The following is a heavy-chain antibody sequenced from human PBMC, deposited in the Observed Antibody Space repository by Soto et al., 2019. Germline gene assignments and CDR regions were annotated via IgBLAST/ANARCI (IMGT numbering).Heavy chain of an antibody. J-gene: IGHJ6*02. V-gene: IGHV3-23*01. CDR1: GFTFSSYA. D-gene: IGHD1-26*01. CDR2: ISGSGGNT. Sequence: EVQLLESGGDLVQPGGYLRLSCAASGFTFSSYAMNWVRQAPGKGLEWVSAISGSGGNTFYADSVKGRFTISRDNSKNTLFLQMHRLRAEDTAIYYCAMLNSGSYSYHGMDVWGQGTTVTVSS. CDR3: AMLNSGSYSYHGMDV.